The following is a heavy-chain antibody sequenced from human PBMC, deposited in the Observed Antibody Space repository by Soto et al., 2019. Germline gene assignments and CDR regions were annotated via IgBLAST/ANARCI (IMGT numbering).Heavy chain of an antibody. CDR2: ISGSGGST. CDR3: AKEGSSRGGAFDI. V-gene: IGHV3-23*01. D-gene: IGHD6-13*01. J-gene: IGHJ3*02. CDR1: GFTFSSYA. Sequence: EVQLLESGGGLVQPGGSLRLSCAASGFTFSSYAMSWVRQAPGKGLEWVSAISGSGGSTYYADSVKGRFTISRDNSKNTRDLQMNSLRAEDAAVYYCAKEGSSRGGAFDIWGQGTMVTVSS.